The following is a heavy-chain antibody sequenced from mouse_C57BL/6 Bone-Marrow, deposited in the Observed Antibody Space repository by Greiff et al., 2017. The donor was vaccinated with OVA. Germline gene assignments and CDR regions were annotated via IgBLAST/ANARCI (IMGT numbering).Heavy chain of an antibody. CDR3: ARETAQATFAY. CDR1: GYTFTSYT. D-gene: IGHD3-2*02. J-gene: IGHJ3*01. Sequence: VQLVESGAELARPGASVKMSCKASGYTFTSYTMHWVKQRPGQGLEWIGYINPSSGYTKYNQKFKDKATLTADKSSSTAYMQLSSLTSEDSAVYYCARETAQATFAYWGQGTLVTVSA. CDR2: INPSSGYT. V-gene: IGHV1-4*01.